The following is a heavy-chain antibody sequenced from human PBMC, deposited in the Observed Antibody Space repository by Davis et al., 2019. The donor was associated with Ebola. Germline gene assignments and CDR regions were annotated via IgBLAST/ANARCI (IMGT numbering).Heavy chain of an antibody. CDR3: ARGAYDILTGYLEYYFDY. J-gene: IGHJ4*02. V-gene: IGHV1-2*05. Sequence: AASVKVSCKASGGTFSSYAISWVRQAPGQGLEWMGRINPNSGGTNYAQRFQGRVTMTRDTSISTAYMELSRLRSDDTVVYYCARGAYDILTGYLEYYFDYWGQGTLVTVSS. D-gene: IGHD3-9*01. CDR1: GGTFSSYA. CDR2: INPNSGGT.